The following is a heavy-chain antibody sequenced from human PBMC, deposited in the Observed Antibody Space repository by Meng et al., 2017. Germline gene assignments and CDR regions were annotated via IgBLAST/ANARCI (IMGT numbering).Heavy chain of an antibody. CDR1: GYTFTSYD. CDR2: INPNSGGT. Sequence: ASVKVSCKASGYTFTSYDINWVRQATGQGLEWMGWINPNSGGTNYAQKFQGRVTMTRDTSISTAYMELSRLRSDDTAVYYCAAGLTFYYDSSGYYVGDAFDIWGQGTMVTVSS. D-gene: IGHD3-22*01. J-gene: IGHJ3*02. CDR3: AAGLTFYYDSSGYYVGDAFDI. V-gene: IGHV1-2*02.